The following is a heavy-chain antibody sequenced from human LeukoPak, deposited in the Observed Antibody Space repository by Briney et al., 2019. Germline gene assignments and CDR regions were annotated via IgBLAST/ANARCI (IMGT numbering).Heavy chain of an antibody. J-gene: IGHJ5*02. CDR2: FYYSGST. Sequence: PSETLSLTCTLSGGSVSSGSYYWRWFRQPPGKGLEWIGYFYYSGSTNYNPSLKSRVTISLDTSKNQFSLKLSSVTAADRAVYYCARDAEISLTGWDNWFDPWGEGTLVTVSS. CDR3: ARDAEISLTGWDNWFDP. CDR1: GGSVSSGSYY. D-gene: IGHD7-27*01. V-gene: IGHV4-61*01.